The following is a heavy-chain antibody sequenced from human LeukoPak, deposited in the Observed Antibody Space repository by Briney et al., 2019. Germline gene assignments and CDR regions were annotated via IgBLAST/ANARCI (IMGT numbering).Heavy chain of an antibody. CDR3: ARSFRGSGWYIDN. D-gene: IGHD6-25*01. CDR2: IYPGDSDT. V-gene: IGHV5-51*01. Sequence: GESLKISCKGSGYSFTSRWIGWVRQMPGKGLEWMGIIYPGDSDTIYNPSFQGQVTISVDKSITTAYLQWSSLKASDTATYYCARSFRGSGWYIDNWGQGTLVTVSS. J-gene: IGHJ4*02. CDR1: GYSFTSRW.